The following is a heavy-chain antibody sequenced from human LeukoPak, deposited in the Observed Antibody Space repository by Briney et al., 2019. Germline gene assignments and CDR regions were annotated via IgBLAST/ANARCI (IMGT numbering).Heavy chain of an antibody. CDR2: IYTSGTT. CDR3: ARGILRDYYDSSGFYHRGGVGY. D-gene: IGHD3-22*01. CDR1: GGSISSYY. V-gene: IGHV4-4*07. J-gene: IGHJ4*02. Sequence: PSETLSLTCTVSGGSISSYYWSWIRQPAGKGLEWIGRIYTSGTTNYNPSLKSRVTTSVDTSKNQFSLRLSSVTAADTAVYFCARGILRDYYDSSGFYHRGGVGYWGQGTLVTVSS.